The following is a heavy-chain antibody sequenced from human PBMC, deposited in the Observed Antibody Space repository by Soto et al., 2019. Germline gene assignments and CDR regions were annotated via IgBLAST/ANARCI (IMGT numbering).Heavy chain of an antibody. J-gene: IGHJ6*02. CDR2: ISYDGNNK. D-gene: IGHD3-10*02. V-gene: IGHV3-30-3*01. CDR3: ARDHGMFRSYYDDGIDD. Sequence: PGGSLRLSCAASGFTFSRFSMHWVRQAPGKGLAWVAVISYDGNNKHFAESVKGRFSISRDDSKNTVYLEMNNLRGDDSAVYYCARDHGMFRSYYDDGIDDWGQGTTVTVSS. CDR1: GFTFSRFS.